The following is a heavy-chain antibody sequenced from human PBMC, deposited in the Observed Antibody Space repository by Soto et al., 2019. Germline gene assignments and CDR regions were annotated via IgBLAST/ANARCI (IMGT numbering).Heavy chain of an antibody. Sequence: EVQLEESGGGLIQRGGSLRLSCAASGFTLSTYSLNWVRQAPRKGLEWLSYISGSSNTIYYADSVKGRFTISRDNAKNSLYLQMNSLRDEDTAVYFCARGFDLQYGMDVWGQGTTVTVSS. CDR3: ARGFDLQYGMDV. V-gene: IGHV3-48*02. D-gene: IGHD3-10*01. J-gene: IGHJ6*02. CDR2: ISGSSNTI. CDR1: GFTLSTYS.